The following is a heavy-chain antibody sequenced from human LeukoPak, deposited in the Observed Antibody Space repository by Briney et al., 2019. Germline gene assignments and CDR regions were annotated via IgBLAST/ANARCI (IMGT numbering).Heavy chain of an antibody. Sequence: PGGSLRLSCAASGFTFNNCGMHWVRQAPGKGLEWLAFIRSDGGIKYYRDSVKGRFTISRDNSKNTLYLEMDSLTPDDTAVYYCAKGGRNHDSSAYNDATWGQGTLVTVSS. CDR2: IRSDGGIK. J-gene: IGHJ5*02. D-gene: IGHD3-22*01. CDR3: AKGGRNHDSSAYNDAT. CDR1: GFTFNNCG. V-gene: IGHV3-30*02.